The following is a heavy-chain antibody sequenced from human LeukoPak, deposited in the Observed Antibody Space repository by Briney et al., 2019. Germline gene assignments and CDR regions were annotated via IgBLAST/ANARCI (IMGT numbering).Heavy chain of an antibody. Sequence: ASMKVSCKASGYTFTSYDINWVRQATGQGLEWMGWMNPNSGNTGYAQKFQGRVTMTRNTSISTAYMELSSLRSEDTAVYYCARGHSLRGGVDYWGQGTLVTVSS. CDR2: MNPNSGNT. J-gene: IGHJ4*02. D-gene: IGHD3-16*02. V-gene: IGHV1-8*01. CDR3: ARGHSLRGGVDY. CDR1: GYTFTSYD.